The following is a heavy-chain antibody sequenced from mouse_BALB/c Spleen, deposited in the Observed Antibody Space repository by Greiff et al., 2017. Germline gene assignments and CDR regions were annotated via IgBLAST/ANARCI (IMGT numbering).Heavy chain of an antibody. CDR2: INPSNGRT. Sequence: QVQLKQPGAELVKPGASVKLSCKASGYTFTSYWMHWVKQRPGQGLEWIGEINPSNGRTNYNEKFKSKATLTVDKSSSTAYMQLSSLTSEDSAVYYCARLEDYGRDYWGQGTTLTVSS. CDR3: ARLEDYGRDY. V-gene: IGHV1S81*02. CDR1: GYTFTSYW. J-gene: IGHJ2*01. D-gene: IGHD1-1*01.